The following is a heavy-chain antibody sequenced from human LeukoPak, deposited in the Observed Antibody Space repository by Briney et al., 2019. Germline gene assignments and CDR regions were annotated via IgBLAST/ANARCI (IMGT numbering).Heavy chain of an antibody. CDR3: AKEVGSSWYLGAFDI. D-gene: IGHD6-13*01. V-gene: IGHV3-30*02. CDR2: IRYDGSNK. Sequence: GGSLRLSCAASGFTFSSYGMHWVRQAPGKGLEWVAFIRYDGSNKYYADSVKGRFTISRDNSKNTLYLQMNSLRAEDTAVYYCAKEVGSSWYLGAFDIWGQGTMVTVSS. CDR1: GFTFSSYG. J-gene: IGHJ3*02.